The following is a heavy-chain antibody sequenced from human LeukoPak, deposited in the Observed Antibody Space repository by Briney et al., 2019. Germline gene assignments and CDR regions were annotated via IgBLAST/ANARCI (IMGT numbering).Heavy chain of an antibody. CDR2: IYYSGST. Sequence: PSETLSLTCTVSGGSISSGGYYWSWIRQHPGKGLEWIGYIYYSGSTYYNPSLKSRVTISVDTSKNQFSLKLSSVTAADTAVYYCARDGSSSSPYYYYYYGMDVWGQGTTVTVSS. D-gene: IGHD6-6*01. V-gene: IGHV4-31*03. CDR3: ARDGSSSSPYYYYYYGMDV. CDR1: GGSISSGGYY. J-gene: IGHJ6*02.